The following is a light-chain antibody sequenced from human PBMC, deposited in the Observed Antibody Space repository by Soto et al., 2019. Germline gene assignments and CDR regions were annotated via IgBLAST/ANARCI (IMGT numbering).Light chain of an antibody. CDR3: PQDYHFLT. CDR1: QAIEND. V-gene: IGKV1-6*01. J-gene: IGKJ3*01. Sequence: AIQMTQSPASLSASVGDRVTITCRASQAIENDLAWYQQKPGKAPKLLIYAASTLQSGVPSRFSGSVSGTDFTLSISSLQPEDFATYYCPQDYHFLTFGPGTKVDFK. CDR2: AAS.